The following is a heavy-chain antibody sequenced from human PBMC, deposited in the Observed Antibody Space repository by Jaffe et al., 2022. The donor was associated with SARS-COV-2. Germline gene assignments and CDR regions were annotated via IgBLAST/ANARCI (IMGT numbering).Heavy chain of an antibody. V-gene: IGHV4-39*01. Sequence: QLQVQESGPGLVKPSETLSLTCTVSGGSISSSSYYWGWIRQPPGKGLEWIGSISYSGSTYYNSSLKSRITISVDTSKNQFSLKLSSVTAADTAVYYCARHSRDRLRGDAFDIWGQGTMVTVSS. CDR3: ARHSRDRLRGDAFDI. CDR1: GGSISSSSYY. D-gene: IGHD5-12*01. J-gene: IGHJ3*02. CDR2: ISYSGST.